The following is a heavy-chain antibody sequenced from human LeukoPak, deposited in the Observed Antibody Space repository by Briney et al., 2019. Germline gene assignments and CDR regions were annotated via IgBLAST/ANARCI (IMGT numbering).Heavy chain of an antibody. J-gene: IGHJ6*02. D-gene: IGHD3-3*01. CDR1: GFTFSSCA. Sequence: GGSLRLSCAASGFTFSSCAMSWVRQAPGKGLEWVSGISGTGGVRYYADSVKGRFTISRDNSKNTLYLQMNSLRAEDTAVYYCAREVGVLRFLEWQNGMDVWGQGTTVTVSS. CDR3: AREVGVLRFLEWQNGMDV. V-gene: IGHV3-23*01. CDR2: ISGTGGVR.